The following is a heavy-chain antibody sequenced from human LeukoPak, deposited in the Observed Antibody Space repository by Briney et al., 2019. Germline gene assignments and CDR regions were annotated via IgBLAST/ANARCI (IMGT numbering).Heavy chain of an antibody. V-gene: IGHV3-30*18. J-gene: IGHJ3*02. CDR1: GFTFSSYA. D-gene: IGHD2-15*01. CDR3: AKVGCSGGNCYAAFDI. CDR2: ISYDGSVK. Sequence: GGSLRLSCAASGFTFSSYAMHWVRQAPGKGLEWVAVISYDGSVKYYADSVKGRFTISRDNSKNTLYLQMNSLRAEDTAIYYCAKVGCSGGNCYAAFDIWGQGTMVTVSS.